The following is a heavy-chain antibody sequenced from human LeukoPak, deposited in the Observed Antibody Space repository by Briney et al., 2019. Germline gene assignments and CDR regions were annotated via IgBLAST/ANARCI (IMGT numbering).Heavy chain of an antibody. CDR2: INPNSGGT. J-gene: IGHJ5*02. CDR3: ARGPNYYDSSGPYNWFDP. Sequence: ASVKVSCKASGYTFTGYYMHWMRQAPEQGLEWMGWINPNSGGTNYAQKFQGRVTMARDTSISTAYMELSRLRSDDTAVYYCARGPNYYDSSGPYNWFDPWGQGTLVTVSS. V-gene: IGHV1-2*02. CDR1: GYTFTGYY. D-gene: IGHD3-22*01.